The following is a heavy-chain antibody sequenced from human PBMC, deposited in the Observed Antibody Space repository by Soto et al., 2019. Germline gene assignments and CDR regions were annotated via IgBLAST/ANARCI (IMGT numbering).Heavy chain of an antibody. CDR3: ESRGSYYEFPALGMDY. V-gene: IGHV3-33*03. Sequence: QVQLVESGGGVVQPGRSLRLSCAVSGFTFSRHGMHWVRQAPGRGLVWVAAIWYAGSTQYYADSVKGRFTISTDNSKNTLELEMNSLRDEDTAIYYCESRGSYYEFPALGMDYWGQGTLVTVSS. J-gene: IGHJ4*02. D-gene: IGHD1-26*01. CDR1: GFTFSRHG. CDR2: IWYAGSTQ.